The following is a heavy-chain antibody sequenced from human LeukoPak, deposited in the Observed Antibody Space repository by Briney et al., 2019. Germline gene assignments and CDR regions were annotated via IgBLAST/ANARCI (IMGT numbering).Heavy chain of an antibody. D-gene: IGHD3-22*01. CDR1: GGSFSGYY. Sequence: SETLSLTCAVYGGSFSGYYWSWIRQPPGKGLEWIGEINHSESTNYNPSLKSRATISVDTSKNQFSLKLSSVTAADTAVYYCARHGTYYYDTSGYYTIDYWGQGILVTVSS. CDR3: ARHGTYYYDTSGYYTIDY. V-gene: IGHV4-34*01. J-gene: IGHJ4*02. CDR2: INHSEST.